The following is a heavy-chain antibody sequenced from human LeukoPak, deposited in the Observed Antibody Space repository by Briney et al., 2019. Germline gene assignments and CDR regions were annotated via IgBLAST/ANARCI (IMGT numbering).Heavy chain of an antibody. Sequence: GGSLGLSCAASGFNFTNYAMSWVRQAPGKGLEWISVISGIVGSTYYADSVEGRFTISRDNAKKTLYLQMNSLGAEDTAVYYCAKWGGGILTGYTFDSWGQGTLVTVSS. CDR3: AKWGGGILTGYTFDS. J-gene: IGHJ4*02. D-gene: IGHD3-9*01. CDR2: ISGIVGST. V-gene: IGHV3-23*01. CDR1: GFNFTNYA.